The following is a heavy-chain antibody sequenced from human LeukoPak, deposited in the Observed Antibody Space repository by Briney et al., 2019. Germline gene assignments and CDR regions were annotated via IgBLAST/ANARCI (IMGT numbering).Heavy chain of an antibody. D-gene: IGHD3-3*01. J-gene: IGHJ6*03. CDR3: ARARYETRIWPKSRYDYYHYMDV. CDR1: GYTFTTHT. V-gene: IGHV1-3*03. Sequence: GASVKVSCKASGYTFTTHTIHWVRQAPGQRLEWMGWINAGSGNTKYSQEFEDRVTITRDTSASTAYMELSSLRSEDMAVYYCARARYETRIWPKSRYDYYHYMDVWGKGTTVTVSS. CDR2: INAGSGNT.